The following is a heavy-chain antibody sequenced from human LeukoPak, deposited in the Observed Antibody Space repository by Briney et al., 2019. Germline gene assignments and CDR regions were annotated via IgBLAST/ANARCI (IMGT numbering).Heavy chain of an antibody. D-gene: IGHD3-16*01. J-gene: IGHJ6*02. CDR2: IYTGGST. CDR1: GGSISSYY. CDR3: ARARGGNPGPYYYGMDV. Sequence: SETLSLTCTVSGGSISSYYWSWIRQPAGKGLEWIGRIYTGGSTNYNPSLKSLVTMSVDTSKNQFSLKLNSVTAADTAIYYCARARGGNPGPYYYGMDVWGQGTTVTVSS. V-gene: IGHV4-4*07.